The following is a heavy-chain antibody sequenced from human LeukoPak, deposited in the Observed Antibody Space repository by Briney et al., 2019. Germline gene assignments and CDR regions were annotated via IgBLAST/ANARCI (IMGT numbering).Heavy chain of an antibody. V-gene: IGHV1-2*02. J-gene: IGHJ3*02. CDR3: AREIVGATTGAFDI. CDR1: GYTFTGSY. Sequence: ASVKVSCKASGYTFTGSYMHWVRQAPGQGLEWMGWIKPNSGGTNYAQKFQGRVTMTRDTSISTAYMELSRLRSDDTAVYYCAREIVGATTGAFDIWGQGTMVTVSS. D-gene: IGHD1-26*01. CDR2: IKPNSGGT.